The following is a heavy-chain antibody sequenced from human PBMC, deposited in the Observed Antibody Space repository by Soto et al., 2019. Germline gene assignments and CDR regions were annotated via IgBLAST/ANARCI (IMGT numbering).Heavy chain of an antibody. J-gene: IGHJ5*02. D-gene: IGHD3-3*01. CDR1: GYTFTSYG. CDR3: AASLTYYDFWSGYGGFDP. CDR2: ISAYNGNT. V-gene: IGHV1-18*01. Sequence: GASVKVSCKASGYTFTSYGISWVRQAPGQGLEWMGWISAYNGNTNYAQKLQGRVTMTTDTSTSTAYMELRRLRSDDTAVYYCAASLTYYDFWSGYGGFDPWGQGTLVTVSS.